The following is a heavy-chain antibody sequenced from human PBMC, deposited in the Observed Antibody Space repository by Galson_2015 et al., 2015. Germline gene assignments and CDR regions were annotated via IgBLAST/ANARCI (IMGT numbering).Heavy chain of an antibody. J-gene: IGHJ6*03. CDR3: GRNRRKNSSSPHYYMDV. CDR2: IKSEAYGGTP. CDR1: GFTFGDFA. Sequence: SLRLSCAPSGFTFGDFAVTWVRQAPGKGPEWVGFIKSEAYGGTPDYAPSVKGRFTISRDDSNSVAYLQLNRLRTDDTAGYYCGRNRRKNSSSPHYYMDVWGRGTTVIVS. V-gene: IGHV3-49*04. D-gene: IGHD1-14*01.